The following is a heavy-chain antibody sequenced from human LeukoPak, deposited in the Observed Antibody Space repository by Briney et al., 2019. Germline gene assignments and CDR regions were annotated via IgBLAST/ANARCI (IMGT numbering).Heavy chain of an antibody. CDR2: ISPRSSTI. D-gene: IGHD4-17*01. V-gene: IGHV3-48*01. CDR3: ARGGGLPVTPCYFVL. J-gene: IGHJ2*01. CDR1: GFTFSIHG. Sequence: GGSLRLSCGASGFTFSIHGMIWVRQAPGKGLEWVSYISPRSSTIYYADSVQGRFTSSRDDAKNSLYLQMHSLRAEDTAVYYCARGGGLPVTPCYFVLGGGGPLVIAS.